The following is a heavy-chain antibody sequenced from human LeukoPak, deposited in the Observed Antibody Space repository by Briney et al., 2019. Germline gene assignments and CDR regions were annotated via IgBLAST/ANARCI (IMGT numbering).Heavy chain of an antibody. D-gene: IGHD2-2*01. CDR2: INRDGSRT. J-gene: IGHJ4*02. Sequence: GGSLRLSCAASGLTFSRYWMHWVRQTPGKGLVWVSRINRDGSRTTYADSVKGRFTISRDNAKNTLYLQTGTLRVEDTAVYYCARRLCRGTACYYFDHWGQGTLVTVSS. CDR3: ARRLCRGTACYYFDH. V-gene: IGHV3-74*01. CDR1: GLTFSRYW.